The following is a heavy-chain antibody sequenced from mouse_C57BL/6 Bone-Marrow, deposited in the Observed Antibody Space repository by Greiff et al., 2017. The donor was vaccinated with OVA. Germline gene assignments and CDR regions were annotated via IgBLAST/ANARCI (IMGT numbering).Heavy chain of an antibody. CDR1: GFSLTSYG. J-gene: IGHJ4*01. V-gene: IGHV2-5*01. CDR3: AKNWKSKDAMDY. Sequence: VQLQQSGPGLVQPSQSLSITCTVSGFSLTSYGVHWVRQSPGKGLEWLGVIWRGGSTDYNAAFMSRLSITKDNSKSQVFCKMNSQQADDTAIYYCAKNWKSKDAMDYWGQGTSVTVTS. CDR2: IWRGGST. D-gene: IGHD1-3*01.